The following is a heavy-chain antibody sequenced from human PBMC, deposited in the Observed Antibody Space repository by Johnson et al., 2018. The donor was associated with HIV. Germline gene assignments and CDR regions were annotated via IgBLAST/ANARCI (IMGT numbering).Heavy chain of an antibody. CDR1: GFTFSTYW. D-gene: IGHD3-9*01. CDR3: AKYYDILTGRNTLRDAFDI. J-gene: IGHJ3*02. V-gene: IGHV3-74*01. CDR2: INSDGSST. Sequence: VQLVESGGGLVQPGGSLRLSCAASGFTFSTYWMHWVRQAPGKGLVWVSRINSDGSSTNYADSVKGRFTISRDNAKNTLYLQMNSLRAEDTAVYYCAKYYDILTGRNTLRDAFDIWGQGT.